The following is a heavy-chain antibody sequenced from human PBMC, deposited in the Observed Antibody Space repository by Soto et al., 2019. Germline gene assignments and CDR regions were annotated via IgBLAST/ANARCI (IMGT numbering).Heavy chain of an antibody. Sequence: PGESLKISGRASGYSFSTYWIARVRQMPGKGLEWMGIIYPSDSDTRYSPSFQGQVTISADKYISTAYLQWSSLKASDTAMYYCGRGLGYCSAGVCRIIDSWGPGTLVTSPQ. J-gene: IGHJ5*01. V-gene: IGHV5-51*01. CDR2: IYPSDSDT. CDR1: GYSFSTYW. CDR3: GRGLGYCSAGVCRIIDS. D-gene: IGHD2-8*02.